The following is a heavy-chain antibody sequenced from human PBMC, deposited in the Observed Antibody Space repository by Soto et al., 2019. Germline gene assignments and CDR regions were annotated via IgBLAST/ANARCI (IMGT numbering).Heavy chain of an antibody. CDR2: IYYSGST. J-gene: IGHJ4*02. CDR1: GGSISSGDYY. V-gene: IGHV4-30-4*01. CDR3: ARHSTGYSSSWRFDS. D-gene: IGHD6-13*01. Sequence: SETLSLTCTVSGGSISSGDYYWSWIRQPPGKGLEWIGYIYYSGSTYYNPSLKSRVTISVDTSKNQFSLKLSSVTAADTAVYYCARHSTGYSSSWRFDSWGQGTLVTVSS.